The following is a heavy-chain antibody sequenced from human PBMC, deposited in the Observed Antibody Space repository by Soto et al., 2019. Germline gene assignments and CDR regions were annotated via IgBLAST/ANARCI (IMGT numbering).Heavy chain of an antibody. CDR3: AGSGKRKPYYMDV. CDR1: GGSISSYY. J-gene: IGHJ6*03. Sequence: SETLSLTCTVSGGSISSYYWSWIRQPPGKGLEWIGYIYYSGSTNYNPSLKSRVTISVDTSKNQFSLKLSSVTAADMAVYYCAGSGKRKPYYMDVWGKGTTVTVSS. D-gene: IGHD3-10*01. CDR2: IYYSGST. V-gene: IGHV4-59*01.